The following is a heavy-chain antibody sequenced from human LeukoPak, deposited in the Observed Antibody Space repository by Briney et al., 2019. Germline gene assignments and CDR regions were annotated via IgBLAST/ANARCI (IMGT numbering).Heavy chain of an antibody. V-gene: IGHV5-51*01. CDR3: ARLRRVWDQDAFDI. CDR2: IYPADSDT. Sequence: GESLKISCKGSGYSFTNSWIGWVRQMPGKGLEWVGIIYPADSDTRYSPSFQGQVAISADKSISTASLQWSSLKASDTAMYYCARLRRVWDQDAFDIWGRGTMVTVSS. J-gene: IGHJ3*02. CDR1: GYSFTNSW. D-gene: IGHD1-26*01.